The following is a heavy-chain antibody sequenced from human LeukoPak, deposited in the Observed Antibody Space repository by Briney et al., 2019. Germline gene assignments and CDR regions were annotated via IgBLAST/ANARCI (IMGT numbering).Heavy chain of an antibody. CDR2: IKSKTDGGTT. V-gene: IGHV3-15*01. Sequence: NPGGSLRLSCAASGFTFSNAWMSWVRQAPGKGLEWVGRIKSKTDGGTTDYAAPVKGRFTISRDDSKNTLYLQMNSLKTEDTAVYYCTTDHFGGRGSGLYDAFDIWGQGTMVTVSS. CDR3: TTDHFGGRGSGLYDAFDI. D-gene: IGHD1-26*01. J-gene: IGHJ3*02. CDR1: GFTFSNAW.